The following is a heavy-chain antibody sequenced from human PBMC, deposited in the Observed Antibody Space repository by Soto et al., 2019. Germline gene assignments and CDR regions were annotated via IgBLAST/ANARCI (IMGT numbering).Heavy chain of an antibody. Sequence: PGGSLRLSCAASGFTFDDYTMHWVRQAPGKGLEWVSLISWDGGSTYYADSVKGRFTISRDNSKNSLYLQMNSLRTEDTALYYCAKDIGGYSGYDYGEYFDYWGQGTLVTVSS. CDR3: AKDIGGYSGYDYGEYFDY. D-gene: IGHD5-12*01. V-gene: IGHV3-43*01. CDR2: ISWDGGST. CDR1: GFTFDDYT. J-gene: IGHJ4*02.